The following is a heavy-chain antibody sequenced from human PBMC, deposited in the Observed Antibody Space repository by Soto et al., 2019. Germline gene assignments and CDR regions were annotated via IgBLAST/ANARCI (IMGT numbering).Heavy chain of an antibody. D-gene: IGHD4-17*01. CDR3: ARVRLDYGTKPYFFDN. J-gene: IGHJ4*02. CDR2: IGTRGSTI. CDR1: GLTFSICE. V-gene: IGHV3-48*03. Sequence: PGGSLRLSCAASGLTFSICEMNWVRQAPGKGLEWVSYIGTRGSTIYYADSVKGRFTISRDNAKNSVYLQMNTLRVADTGVYYCARVRLDYGTKPYFFDNWGQGTLVTVSS.